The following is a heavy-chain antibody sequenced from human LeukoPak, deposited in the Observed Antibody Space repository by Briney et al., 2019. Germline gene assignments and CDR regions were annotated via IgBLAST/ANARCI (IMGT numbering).Heavy chain of an antibody. CDR1: GASISSHY. CDR2: IHYSGST. J-gene: IGHJ4*02. D-gene: IGHD5-24*01. Sequence: SETLSLTCSVSGASISSHYWSWIRQPPGKGLEWIGYIHYSGSTNCNPSLKSRVTISLDTSKNQFSLKLSSVTAADTAVYYCASFGRRDGYNPYYFDYWGQGSLVTVSS. CDR3: ASFGRRDGYNPYYFDY. V-gene: IGHV4-59*08.